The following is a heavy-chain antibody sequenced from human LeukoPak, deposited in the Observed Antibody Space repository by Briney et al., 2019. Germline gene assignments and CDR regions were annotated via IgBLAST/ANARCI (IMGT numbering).Heavy chain of an antibody. D-gene: IGHD3-10*01. CDR2: INHSGST. CDR1: GGSFSGYY. Sequence: PSETLSLTCAVYGGSFSGYYWSWIRQPPGKGLEWIGEINHSGSTNYNPSLKSRVTISVDTSKNQFSLKLSSVTAADTAVYYCARVRLMGLFDYWGQGTLVTVSS. CDR3: ARVRLMGLFDY. J-gene: IGHJ4*02. V-gene: IGHV4-34*01.